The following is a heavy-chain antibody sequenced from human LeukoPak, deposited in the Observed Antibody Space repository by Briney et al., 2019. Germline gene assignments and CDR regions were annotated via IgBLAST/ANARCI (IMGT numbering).Heavy chain of an antibody. CDR3: AKSDRDSSGYYSLDAFDI. J-gene: IGHJ3*02. D-gene: IGHD3-22*01. V-gene: IGHV1-69*13. Sequence: GASVNVSCEASGGTFSSYAISWVRQAPGQGLEWMGGIIPIFGTANYAQKFQGRVTITADESTSTAYMELSSLRSEDTAVYYCAKSDRDSSGYYSLDAFDIWGQGTMVTVSS. CDR1: GGTFSSYA. CDR2: IIPIFGTA.